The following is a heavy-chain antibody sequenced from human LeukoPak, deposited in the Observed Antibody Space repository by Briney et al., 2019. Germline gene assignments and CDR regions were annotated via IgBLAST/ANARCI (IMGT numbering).Heavy chain of an antibody. V-gene: IGHV3-9*01. D-gene: IGHD2-2*02. CDR2: ISWNSGSI. CDR3: AKDKALYQLLYPDY. J-gene: IGHJ4*02. CDR1: GFTFDDYA. Sequence: GGSLRLSCAASGFTFDDYAMHWVRQAPGKGLEWVSGISWNSGSIGYADSVKGRFTISRDNAKNSLYLQMNSLRAEDTALYYCAKDKALYQLLYPDYWGQGTLVTVSS.